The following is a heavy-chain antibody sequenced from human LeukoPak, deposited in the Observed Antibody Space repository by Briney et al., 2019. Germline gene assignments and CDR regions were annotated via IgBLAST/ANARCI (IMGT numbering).Heavy chain of an antibody. V-gene: IGHV1-2*02. Sequence: GASVTVSCTASDYTFTDYYMHWVRQAPGQGLEWMGWINPNSGDTNYAQKFQGRVTMTRDPSISTAYMALTRLRSDDTAVYYCARDAWLVGTTNLYYFDYWGQGTLVTVSS. CDR1: DYTFTDYY. CDR2: INPNSGDT. CDR3: ARDAWLVGTTNLYYFDY. J-gene: IGHJ4*02. D-gene: IGHD1-26*01.